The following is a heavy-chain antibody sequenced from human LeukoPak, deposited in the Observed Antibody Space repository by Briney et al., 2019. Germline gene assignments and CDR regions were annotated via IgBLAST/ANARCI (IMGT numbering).Heavy chain of an antibody. CDR2: IYTSGST. V-gene: IGHV4-61*02. D-gene: IGHD2-15*01. J-gene: IGHJ5*02. CDR1: GGSTSSGSYY. CDR3: ARTAGGQGWFDP. Sequence: SETLSLTCTVSGGSTSSGSYYWSWIRQPAGKGLEWIGRIYTSGSTNYNPSLKSRVTISVDTSKNQFSLKLSSVTAADTAMYYCARTAGGQGWFDPWGQGTLVTVSS.